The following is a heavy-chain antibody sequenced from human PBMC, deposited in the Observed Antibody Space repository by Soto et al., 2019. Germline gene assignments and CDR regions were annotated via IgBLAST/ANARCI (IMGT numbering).Heavy chain of an antibody. V-gene: IGHV3-30*18. CDR3: PKGRDIVVGVAAPPLDS. D-gene: IGHD2-15*01. J-gene: IGHJ4*02. Sequence: GGSLRLSCAASGFTFSSYGMHCVRQAPGKGLEWVAVISYDGSNKYYADSVKGRFTISSDNPKNTLYLQMDSLRAEDTAVYYCPKGRDIVVGVAAPPLDSWGQGTMVTVSS. CDR1: GFTFSSYG. CDR2: ISYDGSNK.